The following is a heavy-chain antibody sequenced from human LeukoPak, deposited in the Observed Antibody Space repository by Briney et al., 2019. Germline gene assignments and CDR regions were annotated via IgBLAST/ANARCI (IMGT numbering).Heavy chain of an antibody. CDR2: ISYDGSNK. Sequence: PGGSLRLSCAASGFTFSSYGMHWVRQAPGKGLEWVAVISYDGSNKYYADSVKGRFTISRDNSKNTLYLQMNSLRAEDTAVYYCAKTGFGWELLRGSNYFDYWGQGTLVTVSS. V-gene: IGHV3-30*18. J-gene: IGHJ4*02. CDR3: AKTGFGWELLRGSNYFDY. CDR1: GFTFSSYG. D-gene: IGHD1-26*01.